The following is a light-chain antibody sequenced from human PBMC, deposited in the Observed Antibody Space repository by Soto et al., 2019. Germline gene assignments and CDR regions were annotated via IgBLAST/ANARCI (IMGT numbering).Light chain of an antibody. J-gene: IGKJ1*01. CDR1: QSVISSY. V-gene: IGKV3-20*01. Sequence: EIVLTQSPGTLSLSPGERATLSCRDSQSVISSYLAWYQQKPGQTPRLLIYGTSSRATGTPDRFSGSGSGTDFTLTISRLEPEDFTVYYCQQYGTLPTFGQGTKVDIK. CDR2: GTS. CDR3: QQYGTLPT.